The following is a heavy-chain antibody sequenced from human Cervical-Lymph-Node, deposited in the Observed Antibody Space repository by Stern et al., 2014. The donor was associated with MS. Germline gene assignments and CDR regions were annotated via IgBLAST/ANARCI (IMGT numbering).Heavy chain of an antibody. CDR3: ARDRGSHSDY. D-gene: IGHD1-26*01. CDR2: ISTDTGGA. V-gene: IGHV1-2*02. CDR1: GYSFTAYF. Sequence: VQLVESGAEVKKPGASVQVSCKASGYSFTAYFIHWVRPAPGPGLEWMGWISTDTGGANYAQRFQGRVTMTRDTSISTTYMELSRLRSDDTAVYYCARDRGSHSDYWGQGTLVTVSS. J-gene: IGHJ4*02.